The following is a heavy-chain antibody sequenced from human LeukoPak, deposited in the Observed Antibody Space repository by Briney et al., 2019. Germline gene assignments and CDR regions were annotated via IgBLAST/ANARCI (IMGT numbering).Heavy chain of an antibody. CDR2: ISYDGSNK. Sequence: GGSLRLSCAASGFTFSSYGMHWVRQAPGKGLEWVAVISYDGSNKYYADSVKGRFTISRDNSKNTLYLQMSSLRVEDTAIYYCARDADGHGPLIDYWGQGSLVTVSS. CDR1: GFTFSSYG. J-gene: IGHJ4*02. V-gene: IGHV3-30*03. CDR3: ARDADGHGPLIDY. D-gene: IGHD5-24*01.